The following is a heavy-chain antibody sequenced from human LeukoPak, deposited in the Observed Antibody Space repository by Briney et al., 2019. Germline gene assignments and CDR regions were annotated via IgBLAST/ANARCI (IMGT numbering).Heavy chain of an antibody. D-gene: IGHD3-10*01. CDR3: ARSRNYYRVYFDN. J-gene: IGHJ4*02. CDR1: GYTFSSFH. CDR2: ITPNTGDT. Sequence: ASVKVSCKASGYTFSSFHLHWVRQAPGQGLEWMGIITPNTGDTTYAPNFQDRLIMTRDRSTSTVYMELHSLRSEDTAVYYCARSRNYYRVYFDNWGQGTLVPVSS. V-gene: IGHV1-46*01.